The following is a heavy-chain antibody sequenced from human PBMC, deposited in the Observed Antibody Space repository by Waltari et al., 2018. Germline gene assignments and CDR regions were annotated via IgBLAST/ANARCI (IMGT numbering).Heavy chain of an antibody. CDR1: GGSISSGSYY. V-gene: IGHV4-61*09. D-gene: IGHD2-2*01. Sequence: QVQLQESGPGLVKPSQTLSLTCTVSGGSISSGSYYWSWIRQPAGKGLEWIGYIYTSGSTNYNPSLKSRVTISVDTSKNQFSLKLSSVTAADTAVYYCARDMGYCSSTSCVGLSGDFDYWGQGTLVTVSS. J-gene: IGHJ4*02. CDR2: IYTSGST. CDR3: ARDMGYCSSTSCVGLSGDFDY.